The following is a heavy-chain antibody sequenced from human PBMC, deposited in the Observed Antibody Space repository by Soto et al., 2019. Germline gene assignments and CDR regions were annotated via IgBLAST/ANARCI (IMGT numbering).Heavy chain of an antibody. J-gene: IGHJ4*02. CDR3: ERDPSGYSYGYSDY. V-gene: IGHV3-21*01. CDR2: ISSSSSYI. Sequence: PVGSLRLSCAASGFTFSGYTMNWVRQGAGKGLEWVSSISSSSSYIYYADSLKGRFTLSRDNAKNSLYLQMKSLRADDTALYYCERDPSGYSYGYSDYWGQGTLVTVSS. CDR1: GFTFSGYT. D-gene: IGHD5-18*01.